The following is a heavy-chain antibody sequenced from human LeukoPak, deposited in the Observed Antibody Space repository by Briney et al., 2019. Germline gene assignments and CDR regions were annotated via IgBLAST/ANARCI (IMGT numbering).Heavy chain of an antibody. D-gene: IGHD2-21*01. CDR1: GYTFTTYV. CDR3: ARRDLVLNYYFYIDV. Sequence: VASVKVSCKTSGYTFTTYVFNWVRQAPGQGLEWMGWISAYNGNTNYAQNLQGRVTMTTDTSTSTAYMELMSLRSDDTAVYYCARRDLVLNYYFYIDVWGKGTTVTISS. V-gene: IGHV1-18*01. CDR2: ISAYNGNT. J-gene: IGHJ6*03.